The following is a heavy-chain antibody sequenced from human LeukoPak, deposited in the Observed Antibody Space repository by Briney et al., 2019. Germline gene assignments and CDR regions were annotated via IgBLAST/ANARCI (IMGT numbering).Heavy chain of an antibody. Sequence: GESLKISCKGSGYSFTSYWIGWVRQMPGKGLEWMAIIYPVDSDTRYSPSFQGQVTISADKSISTAYLQWSSLKASDTDMYYCARQSSEWFDPWGQGTLVTVSS. CDR1: GYSFTSYW. D-gene: IGHD6-19*01. CDR3: ARQSSEWFDP. CDR2: IYPVDSDT. J-gene: IGHJ5*02. V-gene: IGHV5-51*01.